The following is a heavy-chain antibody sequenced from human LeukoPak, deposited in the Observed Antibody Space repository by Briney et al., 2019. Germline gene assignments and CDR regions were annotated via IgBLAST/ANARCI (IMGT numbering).Heavy chain of an antibody. CDR1: GFTFSSYG. J-gene: IGHJ4*02. CDR2: MWYDGSNK. D-gene: IGHD6-13*01. CDR3: ARDLTIAAAGFFDY. Sequence: GGSLRLSCAASGFTFSSYGMHWVRQAPGKGLEWVAVMWYDGSNKYYADFVKGRFTISRDNSRNTLYLQMNSLRAEDTAVYYCARDLTIAAAGFFDYWGQGTLVTVSS. V-gene: IGHV3-33*01.